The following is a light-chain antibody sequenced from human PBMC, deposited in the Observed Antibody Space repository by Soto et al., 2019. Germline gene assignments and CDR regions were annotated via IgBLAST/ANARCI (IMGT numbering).Light chain of an antibody. CDR3: QQYYWWYT. J-gene: IGKJ2*01. CDR1: QSVSSK. Sequence: EIVMTQSPATLSVSPGERATLSCRASQSVSSKLAWYQQKAGQAPRLLIYGASTRATGIPARFSGSGSGTEFTLTISSLQPEDFAVYYCQQYYWWYTFGQGTKLEIK. V-gene: IGKV3-15*01. CDR2: GAS.